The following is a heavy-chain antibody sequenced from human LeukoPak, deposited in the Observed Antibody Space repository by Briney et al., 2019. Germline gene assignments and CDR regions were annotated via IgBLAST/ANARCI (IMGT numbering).Heavy chain of an antibody. CDR1: GFTFSNYW. CDR3: ARSQVLGTFDH. Sequence: GGSLRLSCEGSGFTFSNYWMGWVRQAPGKGLQWVANIKTDGSEKYYVDSVKGRFTISRDNAKNSLYLQMNSLRAEDTAVYFCARSQVLGTFDHWGQGTLLTVSS. CDR2: IKTDGSEK. J-gene: IGHJ4*02. V-gene: IGHV3-7*01. D-gene: IGHD1/OR15-1a*01.